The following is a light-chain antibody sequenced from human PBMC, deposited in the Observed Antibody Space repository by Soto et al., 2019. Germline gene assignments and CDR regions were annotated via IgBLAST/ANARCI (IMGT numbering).Light chain of an antibody. J-gene: IGLJ1*01. CDR2: XXX. CDR3: GSYTGSIYV. CDR1: SSDVGGYKF. V-gene: IGLV2-14*01. Sequence: QSALTQPASVSGSPGQSITISCTGTSSDVGGYKFVSWYQQHPGKAPKLIIXXXXXQPSGTSSRFSGSKSGNTASLTISGLQAEDEADYYCGSYTGSIYVFGTGIKVTVL.